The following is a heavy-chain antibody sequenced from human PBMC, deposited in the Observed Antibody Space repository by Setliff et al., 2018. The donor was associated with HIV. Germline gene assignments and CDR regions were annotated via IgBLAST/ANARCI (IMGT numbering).Heavy chain of an antibody. CDR2: ITYSGST. Sequence: LSLTCSVSGGSISRVGYYWSWIRQHPGKGLEWIGYITYSGSTYYIPSLMSRVSISPDTSKNQFSLKLTSVTAADTAVYYCARVGSVIQVTLFGMDVWGQGTTVTVSS. V-gene: IGHV4-31*03. CDR3: ARVGSVIQVTLFGMDV. CDR1: GGSISRVGYY. D-gene: IGHD5-18*01. J-gene: IGHJ6*02.